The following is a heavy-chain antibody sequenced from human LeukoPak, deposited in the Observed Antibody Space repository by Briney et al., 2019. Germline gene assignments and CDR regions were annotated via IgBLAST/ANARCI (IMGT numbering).Heavy chain of an antibody. J-gene: IGHJ4*02. CDR2: ISSSSSYI. V-gene: IGHV3-21*01. D-gene: IGHD4-17*01. CDR1: GFTFSSYS. Sequence: GGSLRLSCAASGFTFSSYSMNWVRQAPGKGLEWVSSISSSSSYIYYADSVKGRFAISRDNAKNSLYLQMNSLRAEDTAVYYCAKADGDKPFDYWGQGTLVTVSS. CDR3: AKADGDKPFDY.